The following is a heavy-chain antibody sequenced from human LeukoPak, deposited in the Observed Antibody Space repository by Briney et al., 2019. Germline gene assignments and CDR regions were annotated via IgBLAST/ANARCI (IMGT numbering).Heavy chain of an antibody. J-gene: IGHJ4*02. CDR3: ARVSLDRSGDTCYVDYFDY. V-gene: IGHV1-2*02. CDR2: INPDSGGT. Sequence: GASVKVSCKASGYTFTGYYIYWVRQAPGQGLEWMGWINPDSGGTNNTQKFQGRVTMTRDTSISTAYMELSSLRSDDTAVFYCARVSLDRSGDTCYVDYFDYWGQGTLVTVSS. D-gene: IGHD2-15*01. CDR1: GYTFTGYY.